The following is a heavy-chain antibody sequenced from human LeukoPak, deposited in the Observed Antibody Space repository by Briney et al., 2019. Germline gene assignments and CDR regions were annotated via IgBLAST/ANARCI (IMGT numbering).Heavy chain of an antibody. CDR2: IIPILGIA. J-gene: IGHJ4*02. CDR1: GGTFSSYA. D-gene: IGHD2-2*01. V-gene: IGHV1-69*04. CDR3: ARVGAYCTSTSCLDY. Sequence: ASVKVSCKASGGTFSSYAISWVRQAPGQGLEWMGRIIPILGIANYARKFQGRVTITADKSTSTAYMELRSLTSDDTAVYYCARVGAYCTSTSCLDYWGQGTLVTASS.